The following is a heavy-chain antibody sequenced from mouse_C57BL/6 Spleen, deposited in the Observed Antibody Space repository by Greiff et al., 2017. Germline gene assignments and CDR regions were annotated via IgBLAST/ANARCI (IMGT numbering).Heavy chain of an antibody. CDR2: IDPNSGGT. J-gene: IGHJ4*01. Sequence: QVQLKQPGAELVKPGASVKLSCKASGYTFTSYWMHWVKQRPGRGLEWIGRIDPNSGGTKYNEKFKSKATLTVDKPSSTAYMQLSSLTSEDSAVYYCARSTTRAMDYWGQGTSVTVSS. V-gene: IGHV1-72*01. CDR1: GYTFTSYW. D-gene: IGHD2-1*01. CDR3: ARSTTRAMDY.